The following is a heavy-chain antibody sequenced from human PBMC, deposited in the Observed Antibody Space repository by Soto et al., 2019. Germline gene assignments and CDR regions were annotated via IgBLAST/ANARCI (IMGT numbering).Heavy chain of an antibody. J-gene: IGHJ5*02. CDR3: ARGGYDYVWGRGP. CDR1: GGSISSYY. Sequence: QVQLQESGPGLVKPSETLSLTCTVSGGSISSYYWSWIRQPPGKGLEWIGYIYYSGSTNYNPSLKSRVTISVDTSKNQFSLKLSSVTAADTAVYYCARGGYDYVWGRGPWGQGTLVTVSS. D-gene: IGHD3-16*01. V-gene: IGHV4-59*08. CDR2: IYYSGST.